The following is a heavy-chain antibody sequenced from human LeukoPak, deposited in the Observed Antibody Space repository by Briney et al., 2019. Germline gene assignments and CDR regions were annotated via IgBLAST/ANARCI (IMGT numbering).Heavy chain of an antibody. J-gene: IGHJ6*02. CDR2: IYYSGNT. Sequence: PSETLSLTCTVSGGSISSYYWSWIRQPPGKGLEWIGYIYYSGNTNYNPSLKSRVTISVDTSKNQFSLKLSSVTAADTAVYYCARRLDYYYGMGVWGQGTTVTVSS. D-gene: IGHD4-11*01. CDR3: ARRLDYYYGMGV. CDR1: GGSISSYY. V-gene: IGHV4-59*01.